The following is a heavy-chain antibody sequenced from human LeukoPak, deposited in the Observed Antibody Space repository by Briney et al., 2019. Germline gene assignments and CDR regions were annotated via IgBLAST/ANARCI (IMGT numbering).Heavy chain of an antibody. Sequence: SETLSLTCTVSGYSITSGYYWAWIRQPPGKGLEWIGSIYHSGSTYYNPSLKTRVTISLHTSKNEFSLKLSSVTAADTAVYYCARRVTTVGGFDYWGQGTLVTVSS. V-gene: IGHV4-38-2*02. CDR2: IYHSGST. CDR3: ARRVTTVGGFDY. CDR1: GYSITSGYY. J-gene: IGHJ4*02. D-gene: IGHD3-16*01.